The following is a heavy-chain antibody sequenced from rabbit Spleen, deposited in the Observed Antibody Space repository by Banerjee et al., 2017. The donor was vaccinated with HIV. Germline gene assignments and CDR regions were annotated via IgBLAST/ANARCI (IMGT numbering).Heavy chain of an antibody. Sequence: QEQLEESGGGLVKPGASLTLTCTASGVSFSSSSYMCWVRQAPGKGLEWIGYIDPVFGITYYANWVNGRFSISRENAQNTVFLQMTSLTAADTATYFCARDGAGGSYFALWGPGTLVTVS. CDR1: GVSFSSSSY. CDR2: IDPVFGIT. CDR3: ARDGAGGSYFAL. D-gene: IGHD8-1*01. V-gene: IGHV1S45*01. J-gene: IGHJ4*01.